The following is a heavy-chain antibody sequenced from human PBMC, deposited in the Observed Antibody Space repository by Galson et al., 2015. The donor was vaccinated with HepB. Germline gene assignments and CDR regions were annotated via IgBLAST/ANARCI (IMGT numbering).Heavy chain of an antibody. J-gene: IGHJ2*01. D-gene: IGHD3-9*01. CDR2: IYWDDDK. CDR1: GFSLSTSGVG. Sequence: PALVKPTQTLTLTCTFSGFSLSTSGVGVGWIRQPPGKALEWLALIYWDDDKRYSPSLKSRLTITKDTSKNQVVLTMTNMDPVDTATYYCAHSPHVPDDKSKPYWYFDLWGRGTLVTVSS. CDR3: AHSPHVPDDKSKPYWYFDL. V-gene: IGHV2-5*02.